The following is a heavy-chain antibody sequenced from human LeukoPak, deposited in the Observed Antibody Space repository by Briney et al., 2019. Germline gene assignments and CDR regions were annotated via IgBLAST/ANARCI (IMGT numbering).Heavy chain of an antibody. CDR1: GGSISSYY. D-gene: IGHD3-22*01. CDR3: ARDHPYYYDSSGYSGRDAFDI. J-gene: IGHJ3*02. CDR2: ICYSGST. V-gene: IGHV4-59*01. Sequence: SETLSLTCTVSGGSISSYYWSWIRQPPGKGLEWIGYICYSGSTNYSPSLKSRVTISVDTSKNQFSLKLSSVTAADTAVYYCARDHPYYYDSSGYSGRDAFDIWGQGTMVTVSS.